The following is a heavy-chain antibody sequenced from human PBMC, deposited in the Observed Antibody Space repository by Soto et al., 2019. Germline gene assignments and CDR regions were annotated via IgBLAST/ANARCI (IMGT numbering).Heavy chain of an antibody. CDR1: GGSFSGYY. V-gene: IGHV4-34*01. J-gene: IGHJ6*03. CDR3: ARSNYDFSYYYYYMDV. CDR2: INHSGST. Sequence: TSETLSLTCAVYGGSFSGYYWSWIRQPPGKGLEWIGEINHSGSTNYNPSLKSRVTISVDTSKNQFSLKLSSVTAADTAVYYCARSNYDFSYYYYYMDVWGKGTTVTVSS. D-gene: IGHD3-3*01.